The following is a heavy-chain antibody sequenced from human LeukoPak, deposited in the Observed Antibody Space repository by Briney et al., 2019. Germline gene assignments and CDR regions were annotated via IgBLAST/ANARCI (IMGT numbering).Heavy chain of an antibody. Sequence: GGSLRLSCAASGFTFTTYWMHWVRQAPGKGLVWVSHINSDGSITSYADSVKGRFTISRDNAKNTLYLQMNSLRAEDTAVYYCATVIGAFPGFDPWGQGTLVTVSS. D-gene: IGHD5-12*01. CDR3: ATVIGAFPGFDP. CDR2: INSDGSIT. J-gene: IGHJ5*02. CDR1: GFTFTTYW. V-gene: IGHV3-74*01.